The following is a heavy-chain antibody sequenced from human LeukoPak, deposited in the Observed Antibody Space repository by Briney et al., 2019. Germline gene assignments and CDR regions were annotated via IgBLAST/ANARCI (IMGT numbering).Heavy chain of an antibody. J-gene: IGHJ4*02. Sequence: GGSLRLSCAASGFTFSSYSMNWVRQAPGKGLEWVSYISSASGSIYYADSVKGRFTISRDNAKNSLFLQMNSLRAEDTAVYYCAKDYSPPYNWNYLSTVDYWGQGTLVTVSS. CDR1: GFTFSSYS. V-gene: IGHV3-48*04. CDR3: AKDYSPPYNWNYLSTVDY. CDR2: ISSASGSI. D-gene: IGHD1-7*01.